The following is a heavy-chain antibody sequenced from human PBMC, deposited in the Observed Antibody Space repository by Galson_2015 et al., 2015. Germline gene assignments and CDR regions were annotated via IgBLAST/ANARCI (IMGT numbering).Heavy chain of an antibody. CDR3: AKGLRRFPGFGEDTLDY. CDR1: GFTFSSYW. V-gene: IGHV3-30*18. J-gene: IGHJ4*02. CDR2: ISYDGSNK. Sequence: SLRLSCAASGFTFSSYWMSWVRQAPGKGLEWVAVISYDGSNKYYADSVKGRFTISRDNSKNTLYLQMNSLRAEDTAVYYCAKGLRRFPGFGEDTLDYWGQGTLVTVSS. D-gene: IGHD3-10*01.